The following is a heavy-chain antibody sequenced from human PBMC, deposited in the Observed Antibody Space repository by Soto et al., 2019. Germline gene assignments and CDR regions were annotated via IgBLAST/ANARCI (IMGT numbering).Heavy chain of an antibody. CDR2: IYHSGST. D-gene: IGHD4-4*01. CDR3: ARGMSTVTTYHY. J-gene: IGHJ4*02. V-gene: IGHV4-30-2*01. Sequence: QLQLQESGSGLVKPSQTLSLTCAVSGGSISSGGYSWSWLRQPPGKGLEWIGYIYHSGSTYYTPSLKSRVTISVDRSKNHFSLNLRSVTAADTAVYYCARGMSTVTTYHYWGQGTLVTVSS. CDR1: GGSISSGGYS.